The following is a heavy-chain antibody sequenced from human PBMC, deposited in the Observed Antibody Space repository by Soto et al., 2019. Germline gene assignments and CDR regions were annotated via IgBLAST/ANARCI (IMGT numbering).Heavy chain of an antibody. Sequence: GQGLEWMGWISAYNGNTNYAQKLQGRVTMTTDTSTSTAYMELRSLRSDDTAVYYCACDYGHYYYGMEVWGQGTTVTVSS. D-gene: IGHD4-17*01. V-gene: IGHV1-18*01. CDR2: ISAYNGNT. CDR3: ACDYGHYYYGMEV. J-gene: IGHJ6*02.